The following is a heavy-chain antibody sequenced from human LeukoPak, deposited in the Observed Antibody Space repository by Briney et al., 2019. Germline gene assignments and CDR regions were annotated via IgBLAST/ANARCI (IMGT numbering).Heavy chain of an antibody. CDR1: GGTFSSYA. CDR3: ARDSAVAARPFYAFDI. J-gene: IGHJ3*02. CDR2: IIPILGIA. Sequence: SVKVSCKASGGTFSSYAISWVRQAPGQGLEWMGRIIPILGIANYAQKFQGRVTITADKSTSTAYMELSSLRSEDTAVYYCARDSAVAARPFYAFDIWGQGTMVTVPS. V-gene: IGHV1-69*04. D-gene: IGHD6-6*01.